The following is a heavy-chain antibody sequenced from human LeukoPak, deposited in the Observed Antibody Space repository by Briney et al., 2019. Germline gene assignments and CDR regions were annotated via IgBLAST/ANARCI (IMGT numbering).Heavy chain of an antibody. CDR1: GGSFSGYY. CDR2: INHSGST. V-gene: IGHV4-34*01. Sequence: SETLSLTCAVYGGSFSGYYWSWIRQPPGKGLEWIGEINHSGSTNYNPSLKSRVTISVDTSKNQFSLKLSSVTAADTAVYYCARDLGGTPYYFDYWGQGTLVTVSS. J-gene: IGHJ4*02. D-gene: IGHD3-3*01. CDR3: ARDLGGTPYYFDY.